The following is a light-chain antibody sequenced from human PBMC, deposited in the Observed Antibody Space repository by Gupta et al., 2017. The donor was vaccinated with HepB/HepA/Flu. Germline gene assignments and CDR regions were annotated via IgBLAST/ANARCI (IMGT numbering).Light chain of an antibody. J-gene: IGKJ1*01. CDR3: QQYNSQRT. CDR1: QSISSW. V-gene: IGKV1-5*03. CDR2: KAS. Sequence: DIQMTQSPSTLSASVGDRVTITCRASQSISSWLAWYQQKPGKAPKLLIYKASSLESGVPSRFSGSGSGTEFTLTISSLRPDDFATYYCQQYNSQRTFGQGTKVEIK.